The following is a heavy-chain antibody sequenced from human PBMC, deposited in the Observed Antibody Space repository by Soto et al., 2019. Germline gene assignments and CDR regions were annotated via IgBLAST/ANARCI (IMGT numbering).Heavy chain of an antibody. J-gene: IGHJ4*02. CDR2: ISGSGGST. CDR1: GFTFSSYA. V-gene: IGHV3-23*01. D-gene: IGHD6-13*01. Sequence: GGSLRLSCAASGFTFSSYAMSWVRQAPGKGLEWVSAISGSGGSTYYADSVKGRFTISRDNSKNTQYLQMNSLRAEDTAVYYCAKDRSSWYEFDYWGQGTLVTVSS. CDR3: AKDRSSWYEFDY.